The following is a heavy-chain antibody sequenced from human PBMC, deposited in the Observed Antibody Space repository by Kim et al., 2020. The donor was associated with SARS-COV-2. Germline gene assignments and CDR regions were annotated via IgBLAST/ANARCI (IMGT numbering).Heavy chain of an antibody. CDR2: IYYSGST. D-gene: IGHD4-17*01. CDR3: ARNGDYVFPEYYYYGMDV. V-gene: IGHV4-39*01. J-gene: IGHJ6*02. Sequence: SETLSLTCTVSGGSISSSSYYWGWIRQPPGKGLEWIGSIYYSGSTYYNPSLKSRVTISVDTSKNQFSLKLSSVTAADTAVYYCARNGDYVFPEYYYYGMDVWGQGTTVTVSS. CDR1: GGSISSSSYY.